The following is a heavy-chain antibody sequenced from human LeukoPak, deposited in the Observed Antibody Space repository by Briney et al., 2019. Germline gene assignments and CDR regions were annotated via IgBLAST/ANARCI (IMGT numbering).Heavy chain of an antibody. V-gene: IGHV3-30*03. Sequence: AGGSLRLSCAASGFTFSSYGMHWVRQAPGKGLEWVAVISYDGSNKYYADSVKGRFTISRDNSKNTLYLQMNSLRAEDTAVYYCASGGGSGWYFDYWGQGTLVTVSS. CDR2: ISYDGSNK. CDR3: ASGGGSGWYFDY. D-gene: IGHD6-19*01. CDR1: GFTFSSYG. J-gene: IGHJ4*02.